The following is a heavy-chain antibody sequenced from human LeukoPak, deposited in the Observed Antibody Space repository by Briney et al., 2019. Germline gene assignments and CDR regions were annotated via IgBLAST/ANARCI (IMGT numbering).Heavy chain of an antibody. Sequence: GGSLRLSCTASGFTASGFGFGDYGLSWVRQAPGKGLEWVGFIRRKADGGTTDYAASVKGRFTISRHESESITYLQMNSQKTEDTAVYYCKSGASWGQGTLVTVSS. D-gene: IGHD7-27*01. J-gene: IGHJ4*02. V-gene: IGHV3-49*04. CDR3: KSGAS. CDR2: IRRKADGGTT. CDR1: GFTASGFGFGDYG.